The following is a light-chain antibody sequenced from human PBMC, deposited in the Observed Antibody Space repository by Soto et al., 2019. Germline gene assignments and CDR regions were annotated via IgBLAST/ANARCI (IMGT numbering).Light chain of an antibody. J-gene: IGKJ1*01. V-gene: IGKV3-20*01. Sequence: EIVLTQSPGTLSLSPGERATLSCRASQSVRSTYLAWYQQKPDQAPRLLIYGASSRATGIPDRFSGSGSGTDFTLTISRLEPEDFAVYYCQQYGSSTWTFGQGTKVEI. CDR1: QSVRSTY. CDR3: QQYGSSTWT. CDR2: GAS.